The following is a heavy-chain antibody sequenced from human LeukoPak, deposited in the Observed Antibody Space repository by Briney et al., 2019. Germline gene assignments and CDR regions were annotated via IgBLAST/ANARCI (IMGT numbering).Heavy chain of an antibody. D-gene: IGHD3-3*01. CDR3: ARGSYIISSGYYRPFDN. V-gene: IGHV4-39*07. CDR1: GGSISTITYY. Sequence: PSETLSLTCTVSGGSISTITYYWGWIRQPPVKGLEWVGHMYYRGNTYYNPSLKSRVTISVDTSKNQFSLKLSSVTAADTATYFCARGSYIISSGYYRPFDNWGQGIRVIVSS. CDR2: MYYRGNT. J-gene: IGHJ4*02.